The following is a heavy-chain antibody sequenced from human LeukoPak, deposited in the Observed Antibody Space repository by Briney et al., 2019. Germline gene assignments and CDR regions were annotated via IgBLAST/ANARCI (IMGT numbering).Heavy chain of an antibody. V-gene: IGHV3-33*01. CDR2: IWYDGGHK. CDR1: GFTFSSFA. D-gene: IGHD3-22*01. Sequence: GRSLRLSCAASGFTFSSFAMHWVRQAPGKGLEWVAVIWYDGGHKYYADSVKGRFSISRDNSKNTLYLQMHSLRAEDTSVYYCARDRDYDSANFDYWGQGTLVTVSS. J-gene: IGHJ4*02. CDR3: ARDRDYDSANFDY.